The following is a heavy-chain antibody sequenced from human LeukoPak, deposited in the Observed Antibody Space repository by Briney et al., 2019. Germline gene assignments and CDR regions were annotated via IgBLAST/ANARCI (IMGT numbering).Heavy chain of an antibody. Sequence: PSETLSLTCAVYSGSFSGYYWSWLRQPPGKGLEWIGEINHSGSTNYNPSLKSRVTISVDTSKNQSSLKLSSVTAADTAVYYCARGLDNWNVYIFDYWGLGTLVTVSS. D-gene: IGHD1-20*01. CDR2: INHSGST. CDR1: SGSFSGYY. J-gene: IGHJ4*02. V-gene: IGHV4-34*01. CDR3: ARGLDNWNVYIFDY.